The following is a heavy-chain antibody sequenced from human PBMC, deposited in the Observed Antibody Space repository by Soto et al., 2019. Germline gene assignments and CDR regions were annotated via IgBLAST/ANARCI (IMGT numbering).Heavy chain of an antibody. D-gene: IGHD3-3*01. Sequence: PGGSLRLSCAASGFTFSSYRLNWVRQAPGKGLEWVSSISSSSSYIYYADSVKGRFTISRDNAKNSLYLQMNSLRAEDTAVYYCARDLRFLNPNSYYYYYGMDVWGQGTTVTVSS. CDR3: ARDLRFLNPNSYYYYYGMDV. CDR2: ISSSSSYI. V-gene: IGHV3-21*01. J-gene: IGHJ6*02. CDR1: GFTFSSYR.